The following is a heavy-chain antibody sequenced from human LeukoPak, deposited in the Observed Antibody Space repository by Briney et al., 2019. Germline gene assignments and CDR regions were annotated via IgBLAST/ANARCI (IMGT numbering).Heavy chain of an antibody. V-gene: IGHV3-11*01. D-gene: IGHD2/OR15-2a*01. CDR2: ISSSGSTI. CDR3: ARDNIWAFDM. CDR1: GFTFSDYY. J-gene: IGHJ3*02. Sequence: PGGSLRLSCAASGFTFSDYYMSWIRRAPGKGLEWVSYISSSGSTIYYADSVKGRFTISRDDAKTSVYLQMNSLRDEDTAIYYCARDNIWAFDMWGQGTTVTVSS.